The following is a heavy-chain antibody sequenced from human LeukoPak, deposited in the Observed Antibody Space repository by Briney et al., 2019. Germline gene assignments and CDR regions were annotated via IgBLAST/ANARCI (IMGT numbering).Heavy chain of an antibody. CDR3: ARLSDRDGYNYDY. V-gene: IGHV4-59*08. D-gene: IGHD5-24*01. J-gene: IGHJ4*02. Sequence: PSETLSLTCTVSGGSISSYYWSWIRQPPGKGLEWIGYIHYSGSTNYNPSLKSRVTISVDTSKNQFSLKLSSVTAADTAVYYCARLSDRDGYNYDYWGQGTLVTVSS. CDR2: IHYSGST. CDR1: GGSISSYY.